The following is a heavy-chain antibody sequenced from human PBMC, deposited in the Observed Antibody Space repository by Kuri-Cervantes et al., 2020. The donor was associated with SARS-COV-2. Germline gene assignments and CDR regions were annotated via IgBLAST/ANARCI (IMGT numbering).Heavy chain of an antibody. J-gene: IGHJ4*02. CDR1: GFTFSSYA. D-gene: IGHD3-22*01. Sequence: GESLKISCAASGFTFSSYAMSWVRQAPGKGLEWVSTISGSGGSTYYADSVKGRFTISRDNSKNTLYLQMNSLRAEDTAVYYCARVRRNYYDSSGFPDDYWGQGTLVTVSS. V-gene: IGHV3-23*01. CDR2: ISGSGGST. CDR3: ARVRRNYYDSSGFPDDY.